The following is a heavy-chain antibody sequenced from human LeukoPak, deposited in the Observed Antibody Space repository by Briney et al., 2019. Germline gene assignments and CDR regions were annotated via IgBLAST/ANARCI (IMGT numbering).Heavy chain of an antibody. D-gene: IGHD3-10*01. V-gene: IGHV1-18*01. CDR2: ISAYNGNT. Sequence: ASVKVSCKASGYTFTSYGISWVRQAPGQGLEWMGWISAYNGNTNYAQKLQGRVTMTTDTSTSTAFMELRSLISDDTAVYYCAKDLSAPMVRGVIITSFDYWGQGTLVTVSS. J-gene: IGHJ4*02. CDR3: AKDLSAPMVRGVIITSFDY. CDR1: GYTFTSYG.